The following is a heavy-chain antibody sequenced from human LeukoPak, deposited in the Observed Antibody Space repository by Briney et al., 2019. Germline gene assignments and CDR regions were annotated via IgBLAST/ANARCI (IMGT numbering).Heavy chain of an antibody. J-gene: IGHJ4*02. CDR2: ISAYNGNT. V-gene: IGHV1-18*01. CDR3: ARDRDPTRITIFGVATALGY. CDR1: GYTFTSYG. D-gene: IGHD3-3*01. Sequence: ASVKVSCKASGYTFTSYGISWVRQAPGQGLEWMGWISAYNGNTNYAQKLQGRVTMTTDTSTSTAYMELRSLRSDDTAVHYCARDRDPTRITIFGVATALGYWGQGTLVTVSS.